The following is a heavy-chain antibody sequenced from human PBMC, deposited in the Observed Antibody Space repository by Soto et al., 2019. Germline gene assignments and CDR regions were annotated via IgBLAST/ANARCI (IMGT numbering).Heavy chain of an antibody. D-gene: IGHD5-18*01. CDR1: GFTFSSYW. CDR3: ARDGRGDSYGYYYYGMDV. J-gene: IGHJ6*02. V-gene: IGHV3-7*03. CDR2: IKQDGSEK. Sequence: EVQLVESGGGLVQPGGSLRLSCAASGFTFSSYWMSWVRQAPGKGLEWVANIKQDGSEKYYVDSVKGRFTISRDNAKNSLYLQMNSLRAEDTAVYYCARDGRGDSYGYYYYGMDVWGQGTTVTVSS.